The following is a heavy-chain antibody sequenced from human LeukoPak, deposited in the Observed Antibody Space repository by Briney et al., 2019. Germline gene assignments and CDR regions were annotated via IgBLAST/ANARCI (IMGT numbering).Heavy chain of an antibody. Sequence: PSETLSLTCTVSGGSISISSYYWGWIRQPPGKGLEWIGTIYYSGSTYYNPSLKSRVTISVDTSKNQFSLKMSSVTAADTAVYYCARHNAGYSSDWSSNYWGQGTLVTVSS. CDR2: IYYSGST. CDR1: GGSISISSYY. D-gene: IGHD6-19*01. J-gene: IGHJ4*02. CDR3: ARHNAGYSSDWSSNY. V-gene: IGHV4-39*07.